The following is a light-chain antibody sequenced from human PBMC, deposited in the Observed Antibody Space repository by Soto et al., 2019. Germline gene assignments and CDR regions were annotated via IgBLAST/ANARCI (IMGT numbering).Light chain of an antibody. CDR1: QGISNY. J-gene: IGKJ1*01. V-gene: IGKV1-27*01. Sequence: DIPMTQSPSSLSTYVGDRVTITCRASQGISNYLAWYQQKPGKVPKLLIYAASTLQSGVPSRFSGSGSGTDFTLTISSLQPEDVATYYCQKYNSAPWTFGQGTKVDIK. CDR2: AAS. CDR3: QKYNSAPWT.